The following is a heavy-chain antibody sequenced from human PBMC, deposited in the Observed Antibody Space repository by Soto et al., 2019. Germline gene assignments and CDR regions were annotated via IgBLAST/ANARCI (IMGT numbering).Heavy chain of an antibody. J-gene: IGHJ6*02. CDR1: GFTFSSYS. D-gene: IGHD6-13*01. Sequence: PGGSLRLSCAASGFTFSSYSMNWVRQAPGKGLEWVSYISSSSSTIYYADSVKGRFTISRDNAKNSLYLQMNSLRAEDTAVYYCASAGDAAAGTVYYYYYGMDVWGQGTTVTVSS. V-gene: IGHV3-48*01. CDR3: ASAGDAAAGTVYYYYYGMDV. CDR2: ISSSSSTI.